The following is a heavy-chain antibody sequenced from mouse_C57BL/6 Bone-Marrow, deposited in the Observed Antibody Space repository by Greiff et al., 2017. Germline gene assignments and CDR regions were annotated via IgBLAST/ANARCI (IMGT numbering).Heavy chain of an antibody. CDR3: TKYYCNWDDFDF. J-gene: IGHJ2*03. CDR2: IDPRNGDT. CDR1: GFNFKDYY. Sequence: VQLQQSGAELVKPGASVKMSCTASGFNFKDYYMHWVKQRPEQGLEWIGGIDPRNGDTEYASKFQGKATITADTSSNTAYLQLRSLTSEDTAVYYCTKYYCNWDDFDFWGQGTSLTVSA. V-gene: IGHV14-4*01. D-gene: IGHD4-1*01.